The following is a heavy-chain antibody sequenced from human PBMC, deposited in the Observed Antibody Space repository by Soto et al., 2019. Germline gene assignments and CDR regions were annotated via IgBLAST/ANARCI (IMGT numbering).Heavy chain of an antibody. V-gene: IGHV4-31*03. J-gene: IGHJ4*02. D-gene: IGHD3-22*01. CDR1: GGSISSFCYY. CDR2: IYYSGST. Sequence: SETLSLTCTVSGGSISSFCYYWSWIRQHPGKGLEWIGYIYYSGSTYYNPSLKSRVTISVDTSKNQFSLKLSSVTAADTAVYYCAREYYYDSSGYYLDYWGQGTLVTVSS. CDR3: AREYYYDSSGYYLDY.